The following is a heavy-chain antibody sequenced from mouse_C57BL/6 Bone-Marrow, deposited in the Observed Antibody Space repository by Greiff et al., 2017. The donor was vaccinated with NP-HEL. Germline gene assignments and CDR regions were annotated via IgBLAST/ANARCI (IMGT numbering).Heavy chain of an antibody. CDR2: ISNGGGST. Sequence: EVKLVESGGGLVQPGGSLKLSCAASGFTFSDYYMYWVRQTPEKRLEWVAYISNGGGSTYYPDTVKGRFTISRDNAKNTLYLQMSRLKSEDTAMYDCARLSYYGNSHFDYWGQGTTLTVSS. CDR3: ARLSYYGNSHFDY. CDR1: GFTFSDYY. V-gene: IGHV5-12*01. D-gene: IGHD2-1*01. J-gene: IGHJ2*01.